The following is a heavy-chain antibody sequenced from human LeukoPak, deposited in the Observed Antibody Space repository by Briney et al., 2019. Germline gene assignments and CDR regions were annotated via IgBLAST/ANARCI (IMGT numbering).Heavy chain of an antibody. V-gene: IGHV1-46*01. Sequence: GASVKVSCKASGYNFTTDYIHWVRQAPGQGLEWMGIINPSGVSTTYSQKFQGRVTMTKDTSTSTVYMELSSLRSEDTAVYYCARAPPAMRGRWNWFDPWGQGTLVTVSS. CDR2: INPSGVST. CDR3: ARAPPAMRGRWNWFDP. D-gene: IGHD2-2*01. J-gene: IGHJ5*02. CDR1: GYNFTTDY.